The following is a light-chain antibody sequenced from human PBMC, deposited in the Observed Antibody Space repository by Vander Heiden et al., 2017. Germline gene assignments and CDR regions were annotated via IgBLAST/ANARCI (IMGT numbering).Light chain of an antibody. CDR1: QSVSSSY. CDR3: HQDGSSGRT. Sequence: EIVLTQSPGTLSLSPGERATLSCRASQSVSSSYLAWYQQKPGQAPRLLIYGASSRATAIPDTFSGSGSGTDFTLTIIRLVPEDFAVYYCHQDGSSGRTFGQGTKVEIK. J-gene: IGKJ1*01. CDR2: GAS. V-gene: IGKV3-20*01.